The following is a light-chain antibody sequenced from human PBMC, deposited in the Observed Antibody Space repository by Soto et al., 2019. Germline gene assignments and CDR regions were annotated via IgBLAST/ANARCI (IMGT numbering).Light chain of an antibody. CDR2: RAS. V-gene: IGKV1-5*03. Sequence: DIQMTQSPSTLSASVGDRVTITCRASQSISNWLAWYQQEPGKAPKLLIYRASSLESGVPSRFSGSGSGTKFILTISGLRLDNFATYNCKQYTIYWRFGQGPRWKSN. J-gene: IGKJ1*01. CDR3: KQYTIYWR. CDR1: QSISNW.